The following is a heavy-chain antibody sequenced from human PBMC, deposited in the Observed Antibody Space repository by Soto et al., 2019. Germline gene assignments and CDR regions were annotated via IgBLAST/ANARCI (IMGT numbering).Heavy chain of an antibody. J-gene: IGHJ4*02. V-gene: IGHV3-33*01. CDR3: AGDAMVRGGIMGGSLDY. Sequence: QVQLVESGGGVVQPGRSLRLSCAASGFTFRSYGMHWVRQAPGKGLEWVAVIWNDGSNKYSADSVKGRFTISRDNSKNTLYLEMNSLRSEDTAVYYCAGDAMVRGGIMGGSLDYWGQGTLVTVSS. D-gene: IGHD3-10*01. CDR1: GFTFRSYG. CDR2: IWNDGSNK.